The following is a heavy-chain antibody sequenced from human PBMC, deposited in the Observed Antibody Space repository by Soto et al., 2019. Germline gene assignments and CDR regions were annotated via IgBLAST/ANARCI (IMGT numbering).Heavy chain of an antibody. D-gene: IGHD1-26*01. CDR2: IYYSGST. V-gene: IGHV4-30-4*01. J-gene: IGHJ6*02. CDR1: GGSISSGDYY. Sequence: SETLSLTCTVSGGSISSGDYYWSWIRQPPGKGLEWIGYIYYSGSTYYNPSLKSRVTISVDTSKNQFSLKLGSVTAADTAVYYCARDGRAYYGHYGMDVWGQGTTVTVSS. CDR3: ARDGRAYYGHYGMDV.